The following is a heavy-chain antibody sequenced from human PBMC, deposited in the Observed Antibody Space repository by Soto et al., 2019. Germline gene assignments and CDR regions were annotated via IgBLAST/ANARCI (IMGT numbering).Heavy chain of an antibody. CDR3: ARSKRTFGGVIVDFDY. Sequence: QVQLQESGPGLVKPSETLSLTCTVSGGSISSYYWSWIRQPPGKGLEWIGYIYYSGSTNYNPSLKSRLTISVDTSKNQYSLKLSFVTAADTAVYYCARSKRTFGGVIVDFDYWGQGTLVTVSS. V-gene: IGHV4-59*08. J-gene: IGHJ4*02. D-gene: IGHD3-16*02. CDR2: IYYSGST. CDR1: GGSISSYY.